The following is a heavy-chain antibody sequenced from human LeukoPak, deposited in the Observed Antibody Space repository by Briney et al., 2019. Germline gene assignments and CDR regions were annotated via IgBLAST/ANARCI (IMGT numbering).Heavy chain of an antibody. V-gene: IGHV1-3*01. CDR3: ASRYCSGGSCYSGLDY. CDR2: INAGNGNT. CDR1: GYTFTSYA. J-gene: IGHJ4*02. D-gene: IGHD2-15*01. Sequence: ASVKVSCKASGYTFTSYAMHWVRQAPRQRLEWMGWINAGNGNTKYSQKFQGRVTITRDTSASTAYMELSSLRSEDTAVYYCASRYCSGGSCYSGLDYWGQGTLVTVSS.